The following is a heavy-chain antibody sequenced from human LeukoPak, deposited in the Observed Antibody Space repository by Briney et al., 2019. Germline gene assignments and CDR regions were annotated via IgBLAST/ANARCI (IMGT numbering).Heavy chain of an antibody. D-gene: IGHD4-17*01. CDR3: ARGGTTVTPGLLWFVP. J-gene: IGHJ5*02. CDR1: GGSISSSSYY. CDR2: IHYDGRT. V-gene: IGHV4-39*02. Sequence: NPSETLSLTCTVSGGSISSSSYYWGWIRQPPGKGLEWIGSIHYDGRTYYNPSLKSRVTIYVDTSKDHYSLKLSSVTAADTAVYYCARGGTTVTPGLLWFVPWGQGTLVTVSS.